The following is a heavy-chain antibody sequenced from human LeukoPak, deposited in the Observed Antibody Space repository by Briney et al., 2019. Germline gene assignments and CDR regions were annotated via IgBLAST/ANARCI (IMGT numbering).Heavy chain of an antibody. D-gene: IGHD3-22*01. CDR3: ARDRSQTYYYDSSGYFDI. CDR1: GYTFTYFG. Sequence: ASVKVSCKTSGYTFTYFGITWVRQAPGQGLEWMGWISTYNGNAKYAQNLQGRVTMTTDTSTSTAYMELRSLRSDDTAVYYCARDRSQTYYYDSSGYFDIWGQGTMVTVSS. CDR2: ISTYNGNA. J-gene: IGHJ3*02. V-gene: IGHV1-18*01.